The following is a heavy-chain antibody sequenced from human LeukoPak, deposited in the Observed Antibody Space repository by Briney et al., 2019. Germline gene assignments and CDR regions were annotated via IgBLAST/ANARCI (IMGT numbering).Heavy chain of an antibody. V-gene: IGHV1-3*01. Sequence: ASVKVSCKASGYTFTSYAMHWVRQAPGQRLEWMGWINAGNGNTKYSQKFQGRVTITRDTSASTAYMELGSLRSEDTAVYYCARNGSGRGVAGFDYWGQGTLVTVSS. CDR2: INAGNGNT. CDR1: GYTFTSYA. D-gene: IGHD3-10*01. CDR3: ARNGSGRGVAGFDY. J-gene: IGHJ4*02.